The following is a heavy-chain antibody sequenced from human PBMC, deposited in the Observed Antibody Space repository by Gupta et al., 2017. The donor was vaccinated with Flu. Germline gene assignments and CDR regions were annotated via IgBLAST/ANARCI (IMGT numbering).Heavy chain of an antibody. Sequence: EVQLVESGGGLVQPGRSLRHSCTASGFTFGDYAMSWFRQAPGKGLEWVGFIRSKAYGGTTEYAASVKGRFTISRDDSKSIAYLQMNSLKTEDTAVYYCTRDPYGDYGRAGFDPWGQGTLVTVSS. D-gene: IGHD4-17*01. V-gene: IGHV3-49*03. CDR1: GFTFGDYA. CDR3: TRDPYGDYGRAGFDP. J-gene: IGHJ5*02. CDR2: IRSKAYGGTT.